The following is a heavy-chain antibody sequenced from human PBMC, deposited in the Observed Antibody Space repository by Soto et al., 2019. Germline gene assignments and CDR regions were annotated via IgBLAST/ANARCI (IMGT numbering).Heavy chain of an antibody. Sequence: GASVKVSCNASGYTFTSYAMHWVRQAPGQRLEWMGWINAGNGNTKYSQKFQGRVTITRDTSASTAYMELSSLRSEDTAVYYCARDLGWNYGYYYYGMDVWGQGTTVTVSS. V-gene: IGHV1-3*01. CDR1: GYTFTSYA. CDR3: ARDLGWNYGYYYYGMDV. J-gene: IGHJ6*02. CDR2: INAGNGNT. D-gene: IGHD1-7*01.